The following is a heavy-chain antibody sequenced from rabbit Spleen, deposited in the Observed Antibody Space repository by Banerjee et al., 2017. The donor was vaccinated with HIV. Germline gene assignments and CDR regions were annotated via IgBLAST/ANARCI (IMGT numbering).Heavy chain of an antibody. CDR3: VRDGDGTNVFWYFNF. J-gene: IGHJ4*01. V-gene: IGHV1S39*01. CDR1: GFDFSSYG. Sequence: QEQLVESGGGLVQPGGSLKVSCKASGFDFSSYGVSWVRQAPGKGLEWIGYIDPLFGSTYYASWVKGRFTISKTSPTTVTLQMTSLTAADTATYFCVRDGDGTNVFWYFNFWGPGTLVTVS. D-gene: IGHD7-1*01. CDR2: IDPLFGST.